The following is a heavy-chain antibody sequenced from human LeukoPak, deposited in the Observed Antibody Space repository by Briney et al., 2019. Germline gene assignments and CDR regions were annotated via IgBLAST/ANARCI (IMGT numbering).Heavy chain of an antibody. CDR1: GFTFNTYS. V-gene: IGHV3-30*04. CDR3: ARGRYDSCIFDY. J-gene: IGHJ4*02. D-gene: IGHD3-22*01. Sequence: PGGSLRLSCEASGFTFNTYSMNWARQAPGKGLEWVAVISYDGSNKYYADSVKGRFTISRDNSKKSLYLQMNSLRAEDTAVYYCARGRYDSCIFDYWGQGTLVTVSS. CDR2: ISYDGSNK.